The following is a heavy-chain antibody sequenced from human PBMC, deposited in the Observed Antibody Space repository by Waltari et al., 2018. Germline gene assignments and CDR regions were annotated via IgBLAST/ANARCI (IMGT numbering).Heavy chain of an antibody. CDR3: ARRRRYYYDSSGYYPSNYYYGMDV. V-gene: IGHV4-34*01. CDR2: INHSGRP. J-gene: IGHJ6*02. Sequence: QVQLQQWGAGLLKPSETLSLTCAVYGGSFSGYYWSWIRQPPGQGLEWIGEINHSGRPSYNPSLKIRDTISVDTSKNQFSLNLSSVTAADTAVYYCARRRRYYYDSSGYYPSNYYYGMDVWGQGTTVTVSS. CDR1: GGSFSGYY. D-gene: IGHD3-22*01.